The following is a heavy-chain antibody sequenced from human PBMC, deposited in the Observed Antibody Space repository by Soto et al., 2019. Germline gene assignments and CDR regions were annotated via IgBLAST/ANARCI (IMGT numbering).Heavy chain of an antibody. CDR1: GGSLSGYY. J-gene: IGHJ6*02. CDR2: IDHSGRN. D-gene: IGHD3-22*01. Sequence: PSETLSLTCGVYGGSLSGYYWSWIRQPPGKGLEWIGEIDHSGRNNYNPSLKSRVSTSVDTSKNQLSLKLSSVTAADTAVYYCATDSRRRYYGLDVWGQGTTVTVSS. CDR3: ATDSRRRYYGLDV. V-gene: IGHV4-34*01.